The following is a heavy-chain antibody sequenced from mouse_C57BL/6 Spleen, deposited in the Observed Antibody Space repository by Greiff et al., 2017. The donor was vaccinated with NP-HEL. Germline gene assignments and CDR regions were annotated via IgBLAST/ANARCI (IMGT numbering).Heavy chain of an antibody. D-gene: IGHD2-5*01. V-gene: IGHV1-59*01. J-gene: IGHJ4*01. CDR3: ARSNYYSNYYAMDD. CDR1: GYTFTSYW. CDR2: IDPSDSYT. Sequence: QVQLQQPGAELVRPGTSVKLSCKASGYTFTSYWMHWVKQRPGQGLEWIGVIDPSDSYTNYNQKFKGKATLTVDTSSSTAYMQLSSLTSEDSAVYYCARSNYYSNYYAMDDWGQGTSVTVSS.